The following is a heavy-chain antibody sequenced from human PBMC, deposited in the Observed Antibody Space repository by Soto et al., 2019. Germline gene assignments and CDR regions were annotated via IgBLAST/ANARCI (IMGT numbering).Heavy chain of an antibody. CDR1: GFTLSSYS. CDR2: ISSRSDII. D-gene: IGHD6-13*01. CDR3: ARPYSNRWSIYDGMDV. J-gene: IGHJ6*02. V-gene: IGHV3-48*02. Sequence: EVQLVESGGGLIQPGGSLRLSCADTGFTLSSYSMNWFRQAPGKGLEWISYISSRSDIIYYADAVKGRFTISRDNARNSLYLQMNSLRDEDTAVYYCARPYSNRWSIYDGMDVWGQGTTVTVSS.